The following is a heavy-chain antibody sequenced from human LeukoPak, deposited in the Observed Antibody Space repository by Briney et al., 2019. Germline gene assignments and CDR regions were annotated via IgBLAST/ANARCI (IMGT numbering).Heavy chain of an antibody. CDR1: GFTFSSYW. D-gene: IGHD6-6*01. J-gene: IGHJ4*02. V-gene: IGHV3-7*01. CDR3: ARSIAADY. CDR2: IKQDGSEK. Sequence: GGSLRLSCAASGFTFSSYWTSWVRQAPGKGLEWVANIKQDGSEKYYVGSVKGRFTISRDNAKNSLYLQMNSLRAEDTAVYYCARSIAADYWGQGTLVTVSS.